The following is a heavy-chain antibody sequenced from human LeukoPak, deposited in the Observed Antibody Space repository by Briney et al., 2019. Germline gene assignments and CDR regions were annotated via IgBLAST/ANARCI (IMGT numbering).Heavy chain of an antibody. V-gene: IGHV3-74*01. CDR2: INSDGSST. CDR3: ARPYTSGWGNAFDI. Sequence: GGSLRLSCAASGFTFSSYLMYWVRQAPGKGLVWVSRINSDGSSTTYADSVKGRFTISRDNAKNTLYLQMNSLRAEDTAVYYCARPYTSGWGNAFDIWGQGTMVTVSS. CDR1: GFTFSSYL. J-gene: IGHJ3*02. D-gene: IGHD6-19*01.